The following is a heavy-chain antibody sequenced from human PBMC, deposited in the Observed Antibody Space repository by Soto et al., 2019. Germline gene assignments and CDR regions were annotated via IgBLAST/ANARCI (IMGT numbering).Heavy chain of an antibody. CDR3: AHTSDIVVVVAATPRGAFDI. V-gene: IGHV2-5*08. J-gene: IGHJ3*02. CDR2: IYWDDDK. CDR1: GGSISSYYW. D-gene: IGHD2-15*01. Sequence: TLSLTCTVSGGSISSYYWSWIRQPPGKGLEWLALIYWDDDKRYSPSLKSRLTITKDTSKNQVVLTMTNMDPVDTATYYCAHTSDIVVVVAATPRGAFDIWGQGTMVTVSS.